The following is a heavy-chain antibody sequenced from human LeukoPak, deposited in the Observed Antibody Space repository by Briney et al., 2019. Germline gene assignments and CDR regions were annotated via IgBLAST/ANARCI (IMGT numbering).Heavy chain of an antibody. D-gene: IGHD1-26*01. CDR3: ARAGHSGSTRRVHYYYYMDV. Sequence: ASVKVSCKASGYTFTSYGISWVRQAPGQGLEWMGWISAYNGNTNYAQELQGRVTMTTDTSTSTAYMELRSLRSDDTAVYYCARAGHSGSTRRVHYYYYMDVWGKGTTVTVSS. V-gene: IGHV1-18*01. J-gene: IGHJ6*03. CDR1: GYTFTSYG. CDR2: ISAYNGNT.